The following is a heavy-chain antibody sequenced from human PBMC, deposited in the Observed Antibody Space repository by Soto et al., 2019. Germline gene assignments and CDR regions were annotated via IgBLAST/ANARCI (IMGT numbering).Heavy chain of an antibody. Sequence: SETLSLTCAVSSGSISSSNWWSWVRQPPGKGLEWIGEIYHSGSTNYNPSLKSRVTISVDKSKNQFSLKLSSVTAADTAVYYCARFSGYCSSTSCYNWFDPWGQGTLVTVSS. CDR2: IYHSGST. D-gene: IGHD2-2*01. J-gene: IGHJ5*02. CDR3: ARFSGYCSSTSCYNWFDP. V-gene: IGHV4-4*02. CDR1: SGSISSSNW.